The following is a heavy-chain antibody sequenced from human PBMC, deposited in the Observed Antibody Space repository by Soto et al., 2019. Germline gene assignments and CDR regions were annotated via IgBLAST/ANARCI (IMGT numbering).Heavy chain of an antibody. CDR3: ARAPILVGVTLHEHYFDS. CDR2: IIPIFGTA. CDR1: GGTFSSYA. D-gene: IGHD2-8*02. V-gene: IGHV1-69*13. J-gene: IGHJ4*02. Sequence: SVKVSCKASGGTFSSYAISWVRQAPGQGLEWMGGIIPIFGTANYAQKFQGRVTITADESTSTAYMELSSLRSEDTAVYYCARAPILVGVTLHEHYFDSWGQGTLVTVSS.